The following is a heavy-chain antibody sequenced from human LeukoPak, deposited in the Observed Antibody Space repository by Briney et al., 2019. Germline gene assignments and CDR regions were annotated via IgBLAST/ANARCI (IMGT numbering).Heavy chain of an antibody. J-gene: IGHJ4*02. CDR2: INPNGGGT. CDR3: ARGDGSYLI. V-gene: IGHV1-2*02. CDR1: GYTFTGYY. D-gene: IGHD1-26*01. Sequence: ASVKVSCKASGYTFTGYYAHWVRQAPGQRLEWVGWINPNGGGTNYAQKFQGRVTMTRDTSISTAYMELSRLKSDDTAVYDCARGDGSYLIWGQGTLVTVSS.